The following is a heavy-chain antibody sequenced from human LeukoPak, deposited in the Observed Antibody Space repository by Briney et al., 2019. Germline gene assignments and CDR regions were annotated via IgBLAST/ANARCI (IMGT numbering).Heavy chain of an antibody. CDR2: INHSGST. D-gene: IGHD3-10*01. CDR1: GGSFSGYY. V-gene: IGHV4-34*01. Sequence: PSETLSLTRAVYGGSFSGYYWSWIRQPPGKGLEWIGEINHSGSTNYNPSLKSRVTMSVDTSKNQFSLKVRSVTAADTAVYYCARGYGSGSYYVFWGQGTLVTVSS. CDR3: ARGYGSGSYYVF. J-gene: IGHJ4*02.